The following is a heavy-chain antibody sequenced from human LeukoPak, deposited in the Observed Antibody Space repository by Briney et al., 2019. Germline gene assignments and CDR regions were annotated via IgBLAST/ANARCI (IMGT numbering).Heavy chain of an antibody. Sequence: GGSLRLSCAASGFTFSSYGMHWVRQAPGKGLEWVAVIWYDGSNKYYADSVKGRFTISRDNSKNTLYLQMNSLRAEDTAVYYCARRRGYSGYDLDYWGQGTLVTVSS. D-gene: IGHD5-12*01. V-gene: IGHV3-33*01. CDR2: IWYDGSNK. J-gene: IGHJ4*02. CDR3: ARRRGYSGYDLDY. CDR1: GFTFSSYG.